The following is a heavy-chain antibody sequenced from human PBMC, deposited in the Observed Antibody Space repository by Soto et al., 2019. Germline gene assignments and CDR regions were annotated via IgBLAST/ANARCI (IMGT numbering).Heavy chain of an antibody. V-gene: IGHV1-69*06. D-gene: IGHD3-22*01. J-gene: IGHJ5*02. Sequence: GASVKVSCKASGGTFSSYAISWVRQAPGQGLEWMGGIIPIFGTANYAQKFQGRVTITADKSTGTAYMELSRLRSDDTAVYYCAGDPDSHYYDSHAYSEPWGQGTLVTVAS. CDR1: GGTFSSYA. CDR2: IIPIFGTA. CDR3: AGDPDSHYYDSHAYSEP.